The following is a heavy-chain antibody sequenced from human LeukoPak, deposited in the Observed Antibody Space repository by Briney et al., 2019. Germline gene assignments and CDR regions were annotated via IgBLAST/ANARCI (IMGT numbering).Heavy chain of an antibody. Sequence: GSSVKVSCKASGGTFSSYAISWVRQAPGQGLEWMGRIIPILGIANYAQKFQGRVTITADKSTSTAYMELSSLRSEDTAVYYCASRGYKVYDSSGYYGYWGQGTLVTVSS. CDR3: ASRGYKVYDSSGYYGY. CDR2: IIPILGIA. D-gene: IGHD3-22*01. V-gene: IGHV1-69*04. CDR1: GGTFSSYA. J-gene: IGHJ4*02.